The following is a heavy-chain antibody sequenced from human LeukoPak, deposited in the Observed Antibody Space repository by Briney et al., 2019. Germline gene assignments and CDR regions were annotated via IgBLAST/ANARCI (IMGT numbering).Heavy chain of an antibody. J-gene: IGHJ4*02. D-gene: IGHD6-19*01. V-gene: IGHV4-34*01. Sequence: SETLSLTCAVYGGSFSGYYWSWIRQPPGKGLEWIGEINHSGSTNYNPSLKSRVTISVDTSKNQFSLKLSSVTAAHTAVYYCARKTIAVDHFDYWGQGTLVTVSS. CDR1: GGSFSGYY. CDR3: ARKTIAVDHFDY. CDR2: INHSGST.